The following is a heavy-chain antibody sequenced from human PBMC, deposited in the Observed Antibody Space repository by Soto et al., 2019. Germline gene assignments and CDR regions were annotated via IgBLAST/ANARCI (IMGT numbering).Heavy chain of an antibody. CDR2: IIPFFGTS. J-gene: IGHJ6*02. CDR1: GGTFSSYP. V-gene: IGHV1-69*13. Sequence: ASVKVSCKASGGTFSSYPINWVRQAPGQGLEWMGGIIPFFGTSNIAQKFQGRVTIIADESTSTVYMELRSLRSEDTAVYYCARVGHVTNYGMAVWGQGTTVTV. D-gene: IGHD1-26*01. CDR3: ARVGHVTNYGMAV.